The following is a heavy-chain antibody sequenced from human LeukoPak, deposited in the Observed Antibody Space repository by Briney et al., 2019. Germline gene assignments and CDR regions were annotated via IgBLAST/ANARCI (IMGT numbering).Heavy chain of an antibody. V-gene: IGHV3-30*18. Sequence: HAGRSLRLSCAASGFTFSSYGMHWVRQAPGKGLEWVAVISYDGSNKYYADSVKGRFTISRDNSKNTLYLQMNSLRAEDTAVYYCANSDTIPYWGQGTLVTVSS. CDR3: ANSDTIPY. J-gene: IGHJ4*02. CDR2: ISYDGSNK. CDR1: GFTFSSYG.